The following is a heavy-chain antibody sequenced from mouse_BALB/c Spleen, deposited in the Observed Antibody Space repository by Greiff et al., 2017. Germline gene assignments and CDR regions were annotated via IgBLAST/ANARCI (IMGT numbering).Heavy chain of an antibody. CDR3: ARNRDYRSQAWFAY. J-gene: IGHJ3*01. Sequence: EVKLVESGPGLVKPSQSLSLTCTVTGYSITSDYAWNWIRQFPGNKLEWMGYISYSGSTSYNPSLKSRISITRDTSKNQFFLQLNSVTTEDTATYYCARNRDYRSQAWFAYWGQGTLVTVSA. CDR1: GYSITSDYA. V-gene: IGHV3-2*02. CDR2: ISYSGST. D-gene: IGHD2-14*01.